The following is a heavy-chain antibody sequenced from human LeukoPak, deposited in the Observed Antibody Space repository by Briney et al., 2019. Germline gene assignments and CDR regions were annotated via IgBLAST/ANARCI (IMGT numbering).Heavy chain of an antibody. CDR3: ARDGRDFWSGYYYDEYYYMDV. CDR2: IYYSGST. Sequence: SETLSLTCTVSGGSISSSSYYWGWIRQPPGKGLEWIGGIYYSGSTYYNPSLKSRVTISVDTSKNQFSLKLSSVTAADTAVYYCARDGRDFWSGYYYDEYYYMDVWGKGTTVTVSS. D-gene: IGHD3-3*01. V-gene: IGHV4-39*07. CDR1: GGSISSSSYY. J-gene: IGHJ6*03.